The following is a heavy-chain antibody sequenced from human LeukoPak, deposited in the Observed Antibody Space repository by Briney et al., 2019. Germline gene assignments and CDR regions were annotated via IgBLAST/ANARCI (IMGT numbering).Heavy chain of an antibody. D-gene: IGHD3-22*01. J-gene: IGHJ4*02. V-gene: IGHV3-7*01. CDR2: INQDGSLK. CDR3: ARDPNDSSGYH. Sequence: PGGSLRLSCAASGFTFSSYWMTWVRQAPGKGLEWVANINQDGSLKYYVDSVKGRFTISKDNAKNSLYLQMNSLRAEDTAVYYCARDPNDSSGYHWGQGTLVTVSS. CDR1: GFTFSSYW.